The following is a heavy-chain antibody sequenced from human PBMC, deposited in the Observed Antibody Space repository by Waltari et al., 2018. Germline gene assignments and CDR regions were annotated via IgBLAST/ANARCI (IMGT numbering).Heavy chain of an antibody. CDR1: GGSMSSHY. CDR3: ARDGAHGGYTYYCDY. Sequence: QVQLQESGPGLVKPSETLSLTCTISGGSMSSHYWNWIRQPPGKGLEWIGYIYYSGGTYYNPSLKSRVTISVDTSKNQFSLKLSSVTAADTAVYYCARDGAHGGYTYYCDYWGQGTLVTVSS. CDR2: IYYSGGT. V-gene: IGHV4-59*11. J-gene: IGHJ4*02. D-gene: IGHD5-12*01.